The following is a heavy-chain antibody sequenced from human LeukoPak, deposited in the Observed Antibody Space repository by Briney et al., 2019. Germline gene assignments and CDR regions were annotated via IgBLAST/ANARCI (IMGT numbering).Heavy chain of an antibody. J-gene: IGHJ6*03. Sequence: GGSLRLSCAASGFTFSSYSLNWVRQAPGKGLEWVSSISSSSLYIYYADSVKGRFTISRDNAKNSLYLQMNSLRAEDTAVYYCARSPLPYYYYYMDVWGKGTTVTVSS. CDR2: ISSSSLYI. CDR1: GFTFSSYS. CDR3: ARSPLPYYYYYMDV. V-gene: IGHV3-21*01.